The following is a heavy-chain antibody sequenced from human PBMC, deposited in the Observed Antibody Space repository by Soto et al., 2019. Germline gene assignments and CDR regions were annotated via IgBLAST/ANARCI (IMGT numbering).Heavy chain of an antibody. CDR1: GFTFSSYW. CDR2: IKGDGSET. V-gene: IGHV3-74*01. Sequence: VGSLRLSCAASGFTFSSYWMHWVRQAPGKGLVWVSRIKGDGSETNYADSVKGRFTISRDNAKNTLYLQLNSLRAEDTAVYYCLRGNSGYGNFDYWGQGTRVTVSS. D-gene: IGHD5-12*01. J-gene: IGHJ4*02. CDR3: LRGNSGYGNFDY.